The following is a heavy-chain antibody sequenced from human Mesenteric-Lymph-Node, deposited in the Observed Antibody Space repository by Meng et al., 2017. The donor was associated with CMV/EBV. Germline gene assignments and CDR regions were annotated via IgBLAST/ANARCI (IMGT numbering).Heavy chain of an antibody. J-gene: IGHJ6*02. Sequence: GESLKISCAASGFTFSRHGMSWVRQAPGKGLEWVSAISGSGDSTFYADSVEGRFTISRDNSKNTLDLQMHSLRAEDTAVYYCAKDWSTVTGSYYYGMDVWGQGTTVTVSS. CDR3: AKDWSTVTGSYYYGMDV. CDR1: GFTFSRHG. CDR2: ISGSGDST. V-gene: IGHV3-23*01. D-gene: IGHD4-11*01.